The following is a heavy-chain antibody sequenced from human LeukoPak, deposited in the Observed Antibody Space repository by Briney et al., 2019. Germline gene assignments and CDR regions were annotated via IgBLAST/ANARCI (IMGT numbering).Heavy chain of an antibody. CDR3: ARDRTLFAFDI. CDR1: GGSISSGGYY. Sequence: MTSETLSLTCTVSGGSISSGGYYWSWIRQHPGKGLEWIGYIYYSGSTYYNPSLKSRVTISVDTSKNQFSLKLSSVTAADTAVYYCARDRTLFAFDIWGQGTMVTVSS. CDR2: IYYSGST. D-gene: IGHD1-14*01. J-gene: IGHJ3*02. V-gene: IGHV4-31*03.